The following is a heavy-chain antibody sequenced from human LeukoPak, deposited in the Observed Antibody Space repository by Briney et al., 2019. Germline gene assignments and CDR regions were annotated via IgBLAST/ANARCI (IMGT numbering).Heavy chain of an antibody. D-gene: IGHD6-19*01. CDR1: GGSISSYY. Sequence: SETLSLTCTVSGGSISSYYWSWIRQPPGKELEWIGYIYYSGSINYNPSLKSRVTISVDMSKNQFSLKLSSVTAADTAVYYCARARLGIAVRGYYFDYWGQGTLVTVSS. CDR3: ARARLGIAVRGYYFDY. J-gene: IGHJ4*02. V-gene: IGHV4-59*12. CDR2: IYYSGSI.